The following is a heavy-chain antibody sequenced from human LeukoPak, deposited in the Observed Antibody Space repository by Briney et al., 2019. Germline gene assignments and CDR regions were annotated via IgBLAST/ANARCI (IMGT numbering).Heavy chain of an antibody. V-gene: IGHV4-31*03. J-gene: IGHJ4*02. CDR2: INHSGST. CDR3: AVEMATQAK. CDR1: GGSISSGGYY. Sequence: SQTLSLTCTVSGGSISSGGYYWSWIRQPPGKGLEWIGEINHSGSTNYNPSLKSRVTISVDTSKNQFSLKLSSVTAADTAVYYCAVEMATQAKWGQGTLVTVSS. D-gene: IGHD5-24*01.